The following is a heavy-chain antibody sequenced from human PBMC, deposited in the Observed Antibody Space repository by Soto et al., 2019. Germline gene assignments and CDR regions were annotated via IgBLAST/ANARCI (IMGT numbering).Heavy chain of an antibody. J-gene: IGHJ5*02. CDR1: GFTFSSYA. Sequence: GGSLRLSCSASGFTFSSYAMHWVRQAPGKGLEYVSAISSNGGSTYYADSVKGRFTISRDNSKNTLYLQMSSLRAEDTAVYYCVKDGKAARVGGPCFDPWGQGTLVTVSS. CDR3: VKDGKAARVGGPCFDP. D-gene: IGHD6-6*01. V-gene: IGHV3-64D*06. CDR2: ISSNGGST.